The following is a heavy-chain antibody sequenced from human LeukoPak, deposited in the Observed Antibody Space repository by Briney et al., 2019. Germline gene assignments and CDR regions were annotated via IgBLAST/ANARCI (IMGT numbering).Heavy chain of an antibody. CDR2: ISLTGRT. V-gene: IGHV4-4*02. CDR1: GFTFSTYG. J-gene: IGHJ4*02. D-gene: IGHD1-26*01. Sequence: PGRSLRLSCAASGFTFSTYGMHWVRQPPGGGLEWIGEISLTGRTHYNPSLKSRVHISIDESKNHLYLNLASVTAADTAVYYCSRESGPFCPFGHWGQGTLVAVTS. CDR3: SRESGPFCPFGH.